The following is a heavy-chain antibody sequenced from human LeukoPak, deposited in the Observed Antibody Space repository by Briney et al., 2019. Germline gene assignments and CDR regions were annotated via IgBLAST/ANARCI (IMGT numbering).Heavy chain of an antibody. J-gene: IGHJ6*03. Sequence: GASVKVSCKDSGYTFTSYGISWVRQAPGQGLEWMGWITTNNGNTYYAQKLQGRVTMTTDTSTTTAYMELRSLRSDDTAVYYCARADYCSSTSCYNSYMDVWGKGTTVTVSS. CDR1: GYTFTSYG. CDR3: ARADYCSSTSCYNSYMDV. V-gene: IGHV1-18*01. D-gene: IGHD2-2*02. CDR2: ITTNNGNT.